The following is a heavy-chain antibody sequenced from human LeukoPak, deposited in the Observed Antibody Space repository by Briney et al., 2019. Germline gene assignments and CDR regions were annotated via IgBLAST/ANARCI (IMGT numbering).Heavy chain of an antibody. CDR2: ISAYNGNT. V-gene: IGHV1-18*01. CDR3: ARDGGDTAMARYYYYGMDV. Sequence: ASVKVSCKASGYTFTSYGISWVRQAPGQGLEWMGWISAYNGNTNYAQKLQGRVTMTTDTSTSTAYMELRSLRSDDTAVYYCARDGGDTAMARYYYYGMDVWGQGTTVTASS. D-gene: IGHD5-18*01. CDR1: GYTFTSYG. J-gene: IGHJ6*02.